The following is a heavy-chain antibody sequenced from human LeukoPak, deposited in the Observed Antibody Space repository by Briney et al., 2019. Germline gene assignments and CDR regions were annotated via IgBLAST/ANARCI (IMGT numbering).Heavy chain of an antibody. Sequence: GGSLRLSCAASAFTFSDYSMNWVRQAPGKGLEWISYISGRSSTIYYADSVRGRFTIPRGNAKNSMYLQMNSLRAEDTAVYYCARDRLTSGSYFFDYWGQGTLVTVSS. CDR3: ARDRLTSGSYFFDY. CDR2: ISGRSSTI. D-gene: IGHD1-26*01. V-gene: IGHV3-48*01. J-gene: IGHJ4*02. CDR1: AFTFSDYS.